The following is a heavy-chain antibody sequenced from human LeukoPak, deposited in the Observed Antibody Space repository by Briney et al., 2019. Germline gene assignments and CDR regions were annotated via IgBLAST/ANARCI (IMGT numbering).Heavy chain of an antibody. V-gene: IGHV1-69*06. D-gene: IGHD3-10*01. J-gene: IGHJ5*02. CDR1: GYTFINYG. Sequence: GASVKVSCKASGYTFINYGFSWVRQAPGQGLEWMGGIIPIFGTANYAQKFQGRVTITADKSTSTAYMELSSLRSEDTAVYYCASLGYYGSGSYDYNWFDPWGQGTLVTVSS. CDR2: IIPIFGTA. CDR3: ASLGYYGSGSYDYNWFDP.